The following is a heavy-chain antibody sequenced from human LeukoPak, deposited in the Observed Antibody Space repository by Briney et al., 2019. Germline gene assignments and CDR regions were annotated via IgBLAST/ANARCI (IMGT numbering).Heavy chain of an antibody. J-gene: IGHJ6*02. Sequence: GASVKVSCKASGYTFTSYGISWVRQAPGQGLEWMGWISAYNGNTNYAQKLQGRVTMTTDTSTSTAYMELRSLRSDDTAVYYCAREREYSYAPIYYYYGMDVWGQGTTVTVSS. D-gene: IGHD5-18*01. CDR2: ISAYNGNT. CDR3: AREREYSYAPIYYYYGMDV. CDR1: GYTFTSYG. V-gene: IGHV1-18*01.